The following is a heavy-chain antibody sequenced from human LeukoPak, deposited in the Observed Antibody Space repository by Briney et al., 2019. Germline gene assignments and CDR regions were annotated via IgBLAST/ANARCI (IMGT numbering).Heavy chain of an antibody. J-gene: IGHJ4*02. CDR3: ARVEWHGGFDY. CDR2: IYHSGST. D-gene: IGHD3-16*01. CDR1: DGSISSGGYS. Sequence: KPSQTLSLTCAVSDGSISSGGYSWSWIRQPPGKGLEWIVYIYHSGSTYYNPSLKSRVTISVDRSKNQFSLKLSSVTAADTAVYYCARVEWHGGFDYWGQGTLVTVSS. V-gene: IGHV4-30-2*01.